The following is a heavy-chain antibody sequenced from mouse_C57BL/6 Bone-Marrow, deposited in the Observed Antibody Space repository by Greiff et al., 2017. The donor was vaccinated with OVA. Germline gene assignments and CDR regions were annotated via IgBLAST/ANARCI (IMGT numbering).Heavy chain of an antibody. D-gene: IGHD1-1*01. V-gene: IGHV5S21*01. CDR2: ISSGGDYI. Sequence: EVMLVESGEGLVKPGGSLKLSCAASGFTFSSYAMSWVRQTPEKRLEWVAYISSGGDYIYYPDNVKGRFTISRDNAKNNLYLQMSHLKSEDTAMYYCARDRTTVVAKGFAYWGQGTLVTVSA. J-gene: IGHJ3*01. CDR3: ARDRTTVVAKGFAY. CDR1: GFTFSSYA.